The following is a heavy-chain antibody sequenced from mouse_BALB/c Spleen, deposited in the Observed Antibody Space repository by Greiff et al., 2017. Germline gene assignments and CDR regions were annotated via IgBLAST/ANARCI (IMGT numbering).Heavy chain of an antibody. CDR3: ARWGFTTVYFDY. Sequence: QVQLKQSGAELMKPGASVKISCKATGYTFSSYWIEWVKQRPGHGLEWIGEILPGSGSTNYNEKFKGKATFTADTSSNTAYMQLSSLTSEDSAVYYCARWGFTTVYFDYWGQGTTLTVSS. V-gene: IGHV1-9*01. CDR1: GYTFSSYW. J-gene: IGHJ2*01. D-gene: IGHD1-1*01. CDR2: ILPGSGST.